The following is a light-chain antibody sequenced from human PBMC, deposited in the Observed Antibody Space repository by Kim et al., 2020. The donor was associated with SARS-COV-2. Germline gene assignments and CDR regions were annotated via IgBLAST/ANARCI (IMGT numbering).Light chain of an antibody. Sequence: SPGQTAKRTYSGDALPKQYAYWFQQKPGQAPVLVIYEDTERPSGIPERFSGSTSGTTVTLTISGVQAEDEADYYCQSSDSSDTFWVFGGGTQLTVL. CDR1: ALPKQY. J-gene: IGLJ3*02. V-gene: IGLV3-25*03. CDR2: EDT. CDR3: QSSDSSDTFWV.